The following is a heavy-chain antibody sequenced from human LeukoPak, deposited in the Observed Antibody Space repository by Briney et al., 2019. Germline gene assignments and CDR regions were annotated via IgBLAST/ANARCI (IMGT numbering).Heavy chain of an antibody. CDR1: GYTLAVLS. J-gene: IGHJ3*01. V-gene: IGHV1-24*01. CDR2: SNLDHGET. Sequence: ASVKVSCKVSGYTLAVLSIHWVWQAPGKGLEWMGGSNLDHGETVYAPNFQGRVTMTEETSTGTAYMEVSSLRSDDTAVYYCATEGKKQLLQGDAFDVWGQGTMISVSS. CDR3: ATEGKKQLLQGDAFDV. D-gene: IGHD2-2*01.